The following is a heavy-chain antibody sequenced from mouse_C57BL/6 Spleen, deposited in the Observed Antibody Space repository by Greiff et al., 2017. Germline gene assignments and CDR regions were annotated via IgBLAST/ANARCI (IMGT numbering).Heavy chain of an antibody. Sequence: EVQLQQPGAELVKPGASVKMSCKASGYTFTSYCMNWVKQSPEKSLEWIGKIDPNSGGTTYNEKFKAKATLTVDKSSSTAYMQLKSLTSEDSAVYYCARYVWFGLWGQGTTLTVSS. V-gene: IGHV1-42*01. J-gene: IGHJ2*01. CDR1: GYTFTSYC. CDR2: IDPNSGGT. D-gene: IGHD1-1*02. CDR3: ARYVWFGL.